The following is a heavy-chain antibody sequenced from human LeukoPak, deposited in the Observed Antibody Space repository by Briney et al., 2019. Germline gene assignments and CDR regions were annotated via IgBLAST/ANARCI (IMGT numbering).Heavy chain of an antibody. CDR2: IYSSGST. CDR1: GGSISSYY. D-gene: IGHD2-2*01. CDR3: AGLGYCGTASCPNDS. V-gene: IGHV4-4*07. Sequence: SETLSLTCTVSGGSISSYYWSWIRQPAGKRLEWIGRIYSSGSTNYNPSLKSRVAISLDTSKNQFSLKLNSVTAADTAVYYCAGLGYCGTASCPNDSWGQGTPVTVSS. J-gene: IGHJ5*01.